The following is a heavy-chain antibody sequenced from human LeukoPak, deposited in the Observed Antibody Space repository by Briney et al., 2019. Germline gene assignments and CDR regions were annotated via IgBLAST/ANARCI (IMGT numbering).Heavy chain of an antibody. V-gene: IGHV3-53*04. CDR1: GFTFSSYW. CDR2: IYRGGST. J-gene: IGHJ4*02. Sequence: GGSLRLSCAASGFTFSSYWMSWVRQAPGKGLEWVSIIYRGGSTKYADSVRGRFTISRHNSKNTVYLQMDSLRVEDTAVYYCARDEGLGDFDYWGQGTLVTVSS. D-gene: IGHD3/OR15-3a*01. CDR3: ARDEGLGDFDY.